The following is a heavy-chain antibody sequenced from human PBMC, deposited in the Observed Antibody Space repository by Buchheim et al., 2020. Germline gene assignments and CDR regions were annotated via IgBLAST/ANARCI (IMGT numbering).Heavy chain of an antibody. CDR3: ARDLYYYDSSGYYPAYHYGMDV. Sequence: QVQLVQSGAEVKKPGASVKVSCKASGYTFTGYYMHWVRQAPGQGLEWMGWINPNSGGTNYAQKFQGRVTMTRDTSISTAYMELSRLRSDDTAVYYCARDLYYYDSSGYYPAYHYGMDVWGQGTT. V-gene: IGHV1-2*02. CDR2: INPNSGGT. J-gene: IGHJ6*02. D-gene: IGHD3-22*01. CDR1: GYTFTGYY.